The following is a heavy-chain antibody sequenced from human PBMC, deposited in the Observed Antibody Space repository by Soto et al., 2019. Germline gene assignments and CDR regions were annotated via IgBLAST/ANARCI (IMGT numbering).Heavy chain of an antibody. Sequence: QVXXXXSXGGVXQPGXSLXXXCAASGFTFSNNAMDWVRQAPGKGLEWVAVISYDGSNKYIAESVKGRFTISXXXXXXXXXXQMNSLRAEDTAVYYCARGTTTSAFSAMDVWGQGTTVTVSS. D-gene: IGHD1-1*01. V-gene: IGHV3-30-3*01. J-gene: IGHJ6*02. CDR3: ARGTTTSAFSAMDV. CDR2: ISYDGSNK. CDR1: GFTFSNNA.